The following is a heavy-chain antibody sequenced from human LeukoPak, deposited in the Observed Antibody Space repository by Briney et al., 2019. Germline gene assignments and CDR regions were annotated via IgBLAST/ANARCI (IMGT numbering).Heavy chain of an antibody. D-gene: IGHD5-24*01. J-gene: IGHJ4*02. CDR2: ISGSGGST. CDR1: GFTFSSYA. V-gene: IGHV3-23*01. CDR3: AKWTPFWMATTSLDY. Sequence: GGSLRLSCAASGFTFSSYAMSWVRQAAGKGLEWVSAISGSGGSTYYADSVKGRFTISRDNSKNTLYLQMNSLRAEDTAVYYCAKWTPFWMATTSLDYWGQGTLVTVSS.